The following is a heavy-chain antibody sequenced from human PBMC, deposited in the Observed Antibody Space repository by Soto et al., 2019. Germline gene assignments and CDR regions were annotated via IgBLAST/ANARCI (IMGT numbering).Heavy chain of an antibody. CDR1: GGSISSYY. Sequence: PSETLSLTCTVSGGSISSYYWSWIRQPPGKGLEWIGYIYYSGSTNYNPSPKSRVTISVDTSKNQFSLKLSSVAAADTAVYYCARDQTGYGSGSYYKSLHNWFDPWGQGTLVTVSS. V-gene: IGHV4-59*01. J-gene: IGHJ5*02. CDR2: IYYSGST. CDR3: ARDQTGYGSGSYYKSLHNWFDP. D-gene: IGHD3-10*01.